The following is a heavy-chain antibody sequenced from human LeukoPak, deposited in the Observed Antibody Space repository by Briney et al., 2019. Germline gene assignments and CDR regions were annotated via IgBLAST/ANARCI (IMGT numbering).Heavy chain of an antibody. CDR2: TNPDGSEK. CDR3: ARPYCSGGTCFDS. J-gene: IGHJ4*02. CDR1: GIAFSSYW. V-gene: IGHV3-7*05. Sequence: GGSLRLSCEASGIAFSSYWMSWVRQTPGKGLEWVANTNPDGSEKYYVDSVKGRFTISRDNAKNSLYLQMNSLRAEDTAVYYCARPYCSGGTCFDSWGQGTLVTVSS. D-gene: IGHD2-15*01.